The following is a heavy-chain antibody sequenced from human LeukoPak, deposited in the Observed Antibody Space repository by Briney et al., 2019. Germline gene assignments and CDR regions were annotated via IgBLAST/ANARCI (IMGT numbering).Heavy chain of an antibody. CDR2: FYRSGST. V-gene: IGHV4-38-2*02. CDR1: GYSISSDSY. J-gene: IGHJ4*02. D-gene: IGHD6-19*01. Sequence: SETLSLTCTVSGYSISSDSYWGWIRQPPGRGLEWIGTFYRSGSTYYNPSLRSRVTISVDTSKNQFSLKMISVTAADTAVYYCANTGYSSGWYLGTVDYWGQGTLVTVSS. CDR3: ANTGYSSGWYLGTVDY.